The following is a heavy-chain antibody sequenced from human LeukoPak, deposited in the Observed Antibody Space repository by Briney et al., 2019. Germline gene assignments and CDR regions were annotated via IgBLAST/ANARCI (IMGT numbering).Heavy chain of an antibody. J-gene: IGHJ4*02. Sequence: PGRSLRLSCAASGFTFSNYFMHWVRQAPGKGLEWVAVISYDGSNKYYADSVKGRFTISRDNSKNTLYLQMNSLRAEDTAVYYCASAGCTNGVCSYFDYWGQGTLVTVSS. CDR2: ISYDGSNK. CDR1: GFTFSNYF. D-gene: IGHD2-8*01. CDR3: ASAGCTNGVCSYFDY. V-gene: IGHV3-30-3*01.